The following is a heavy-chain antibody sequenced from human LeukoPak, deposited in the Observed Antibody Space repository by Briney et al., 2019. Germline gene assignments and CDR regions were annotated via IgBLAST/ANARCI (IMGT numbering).Heavy chain of an antibody. CDR1: EYSFTNYW. V-gene: IGHV5-51*01. J-gene: IGHJ4*02. D-gene: IGHD3-22*01. CDR2: IYPGDSDT. Sequence: HGESLKISCKGSEYSFTNYWIGWVRQMPEKGLEWMGIIYPGDSDTRYSPSFQGQVTISADKSISTAYLQWSSLKASDTAMYYCARQREGYDSSGYFDYWGQGTLVTVSS. CDR3: ARQREGYDSSGYFDY.